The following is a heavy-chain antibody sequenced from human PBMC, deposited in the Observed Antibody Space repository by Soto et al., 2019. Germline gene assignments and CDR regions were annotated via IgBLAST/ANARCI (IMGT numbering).Heavy chain of an antibody. J-gene: IGHJ1*01. CDR2: ISSSSSYT. CDR3: ARGTPNNSGYEH. D-gene: IGHD5-12*01. CDR1: GFTFSDYY. Sequence: QVQLVESGGGLVKPGGSLRLSCAASGFTFSDYYMSWIRQAPGKGLEWVSYISSSSSYTNYADSVKGRFTIARDNAKNSLYLQMNSLRAEDTAVYYCARGTPNNSGYEHWGQGTLVTVSS. V-gene: IGHV3-11*06.